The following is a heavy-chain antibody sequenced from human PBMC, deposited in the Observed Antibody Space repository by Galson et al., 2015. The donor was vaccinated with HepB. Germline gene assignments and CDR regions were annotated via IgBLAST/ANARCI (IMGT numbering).Heavy chain of an antibody. CDR3: ARGDGSIWYSY. V-gene: IGHV3-7*03. CDR1: GFTFSSYW. CDR2: IEQDGSEK. D-gene: IGHD6-13*01. J-gene: IGHJ4*02. Sequence: SLRLSCAAAGFTFSSYWMNWVRQAPGKGQEWVAAIEQDGSEKYYVDSVKGRFTIPRDNAKNSLDLQMNSLRADDTAVYYCARGDGSIWYSYWGQGILVTVSS.